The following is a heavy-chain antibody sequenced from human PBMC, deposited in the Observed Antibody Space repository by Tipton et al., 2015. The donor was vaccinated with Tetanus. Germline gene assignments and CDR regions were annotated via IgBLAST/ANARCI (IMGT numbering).Heavy chain of an antibody. CDR3: AREADCSGGSCFSGDFDN. D-gene: IGHD2-15*01. Sequence: SLRLSCAASGFTFRKYAMSWVRQAPGKGLEWVAVSWYDGTDKYYADSVKGRFTISRDNSKNTLYLQMNSLRAEDTAVYYCAREADCSGGSCFSGDFDNWGQGAQVTVSS. J-gene: IGHJ4*02. CDR2: SWYDGTDK. CDR1: GFTFRKYA. V-gene: IGHV3-33*08.